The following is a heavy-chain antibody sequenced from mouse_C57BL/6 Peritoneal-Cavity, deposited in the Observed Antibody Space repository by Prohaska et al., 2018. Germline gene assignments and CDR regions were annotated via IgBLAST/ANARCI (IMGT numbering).Heavy chain of an antibody. CDR3: TRPGFAY. CDR2: IDLETGGT. V-gene: IGHV1-15*01. CDR1: GYTSFDYE. J-gene: IGHJ3*01. Sequence: GAELVWPGAYVTLSCKASGYTSFDYEILWVKQTSVHGLEGIGAIDLETGGTAYTQKLTAKSILTADKSPSTAYMELRSLTSEDSAFYYCTRPGFAYWFLGSLVIVS.